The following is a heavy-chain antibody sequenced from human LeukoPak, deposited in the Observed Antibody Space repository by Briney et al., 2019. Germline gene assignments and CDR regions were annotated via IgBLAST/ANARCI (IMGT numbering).Heavy chain of an antibody. CDR1: VGSISSYY. Sequence: AETLSLTCTVSVGSISSYYWRWIRQPPGKGLEWIGYIYYSGSTNYNPSLQSRVTISVDTSKNQFSLRPGSVTTADTAVSSCAGRRYYESSGYLIDCWGQGSLVTDCS. J-gene: IGHJ4*02. CDR3: AGRRYYESSGYLIDC. V-gene: IGHV4-59*01. D-gene: IGHD3-22*01. CDR2: IYYSGST.